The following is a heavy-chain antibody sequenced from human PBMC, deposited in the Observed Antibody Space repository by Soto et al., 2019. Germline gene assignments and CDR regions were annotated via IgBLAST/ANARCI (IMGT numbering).Heavy chain of an antibody. V-gene: IGHV1-8*01. CDR1: GYTFTSYD. J-gene: IGHJ6*02. D-gene: IGHD3-22*01. CDR2: MNPNSGNT. CDR3: ARGPNYYDSSGYYGNGMDV. Sequence: ASVKVSCKASGYTFTSYDINWVRQATGQGLEWMGWMNPNSGNTGYAQKFQGRVTMTRNTSISTAYMELSSLRSEDTAVYYCARGPNYYDSSGYYGNGMDVWGQGTTVTVSS.